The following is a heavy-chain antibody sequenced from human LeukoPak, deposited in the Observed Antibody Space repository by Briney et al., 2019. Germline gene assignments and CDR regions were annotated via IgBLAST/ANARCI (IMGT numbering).Heavy chain of an antibody. D-gene: IGHD3-10*01. Sequence: GGSLRLSCAASGFTFSNAWMNWVRQAPGKGLEWVGRIKSKTDGGTTDYAAPVKGRFTISRDDSKNTLYLQMNSLKTEDTAVHYCTTAVLWFGELIRYIDYWGQGTLVTVSS. J-gene: IGHJ4*02. CDR3: TTAVLWFGELIRYIDY. CDR2: IKSKTDGGTT. V-gene: IGHV3-15*07. CDR1: GFTFSNAW.